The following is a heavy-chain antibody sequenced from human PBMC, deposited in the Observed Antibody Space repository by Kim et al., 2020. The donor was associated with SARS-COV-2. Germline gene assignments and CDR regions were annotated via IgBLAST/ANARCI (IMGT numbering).Heavy chain of an antibody. J-gene: IGHJ4*01. CDR3: ARSGTMIVVVEYYFDY. V-gene: IGHV4-39*01. CDR1: GGSISSSSYY. Sequence: SETLSLTCTVSGGSISSSSYYWGWIRQPPGQGLEWIGSIYYSGSTYYNPSLKSRVTISVDTSKNQFSLKLSSVTAADTAVYYCARSGTMIVVVEYYFDY. CDR2: IYYSGST. D-gene: IGHD3-22*01.